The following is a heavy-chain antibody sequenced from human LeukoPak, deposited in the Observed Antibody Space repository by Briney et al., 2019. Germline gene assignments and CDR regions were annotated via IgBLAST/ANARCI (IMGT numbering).Heavy chain of an antibody. CDR1: GGSISSYY. D-gene: IGHD3-10*01. Sequence: SETLSLTCTVSGGSISSYYWSWIRQPPRKGLEWIGYIYYIVSTNYNPSLKSRVTISVDTSKNQFSLKLSSVTAADTAVYYCARDRRGYGSGSYYRIGGQFDPWGQGTLVTVSS. CDR2: IYYIVST. CDR3: ARDRRGYGSGSYYRIGGQFDP. V-gene: IGHV4-59*01. J-gene: IGHJ5*02.